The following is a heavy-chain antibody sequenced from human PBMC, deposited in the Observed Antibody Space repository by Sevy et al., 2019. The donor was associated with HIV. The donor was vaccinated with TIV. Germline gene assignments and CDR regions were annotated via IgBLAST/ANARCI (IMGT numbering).Heavy chain of an antibody. V-gene: IGHV3-23*01. CDR3: AKIRGDIINAEAFDT. Sequence: GGSLRLSCAASGFTFSSYAMSWVRQAPGKGLEWVSAMSGSGGSTYYADSVKGRLTSSRNNSKNTRYPQMNSMRAQDTDVYYCAKIRGDIINAEAFDTWAQGTMVTVSS. J-gene: IGHJ3*02. CDR2: MSGSGGST. CDR1: GFTFSSYA.